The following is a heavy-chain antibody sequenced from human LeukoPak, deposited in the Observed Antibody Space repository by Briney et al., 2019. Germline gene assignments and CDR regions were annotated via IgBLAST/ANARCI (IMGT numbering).Heavy chain of an antibody. V-gene: IGHV1-18*01. CDR2: ISAYNGNT. D-gene: IGHD6-13*01. CDR3: ARDLYSSSWVDY. CDR1: GYTFASYG. Sequence: ASVKVSCKASGYTFASYGISWVRQAPGQGLEWMGWISAYNGNTNYAQNFQGRVTLTTDTSTSTAYMELRSLRSDDTAVYYCARDLYSSSWVDYWGQGTLVTVSS. J-gene: IGHJ4*02.